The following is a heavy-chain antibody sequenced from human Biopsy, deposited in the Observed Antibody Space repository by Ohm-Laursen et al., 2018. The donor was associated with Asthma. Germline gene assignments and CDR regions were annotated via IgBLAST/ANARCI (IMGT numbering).Heavy chain of an antibody. CDR2: IIPMYGVP. V-gene: IGHV1-69*13. CDR1: GGTFRTYV. D-gene: IGHD3-16*01. CDR3: ARVDAIMISGDFYFYSGFDL. Sequence: VASVKVSYKASGGTFRTYVFNWVRQAPGQGLEWMGGIIPMYGVPKVAQKFQGRVTITADESTSTAYMEMSSLRSEDTAVYYCARVDAIMISGDFYFYSGFDLWGQGTTVRVSS. J-gene: IGHJ6*02.